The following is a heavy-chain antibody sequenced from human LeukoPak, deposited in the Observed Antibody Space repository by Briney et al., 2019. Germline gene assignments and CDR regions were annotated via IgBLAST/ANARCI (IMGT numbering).Heavy chain of an antibody. D-gene: IGHD3-9*01. J-gene: IGHJ4*02. CDR2: IYPGDSDT. CDR3: ARRYFDWLLFFDY. CDR1: GYSFTSYC. Sequence: GASLKISFKGSGYSFTSYCIGWVRQMPGKGLEGMGIIYPGDSDTRYSPSFQGQVTISADKSISTAYLQWSSLKASDTAMYYCARRYFDWLLFFDYWGQGTLVTVSS. V-gene: IGHV5-51*01.